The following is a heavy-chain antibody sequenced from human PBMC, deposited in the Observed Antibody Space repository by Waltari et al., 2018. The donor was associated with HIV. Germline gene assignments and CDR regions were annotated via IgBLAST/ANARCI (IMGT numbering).Heavy chain of an antibody. V-gene: IGHV4-61*02. D-gene: IGHD3-9*01. Sequence: QVQLQESGPGLVKPSQTLSLTCTVSGGSITSGDYYWTWIRQPAGKGLEWIGRVYTSGSRNSSPPLRSRVTMSLDTSKNQFSRKLTSVTAADTAVYYCARGLDILTGHYHWFLDVWGRGTLVTVFS. CDR3: ARGLDILTGHYHWFLDV. J-gene: IGHJ2*01. CDR2: VYTSGSR. CDR1: GGSITSGDYY.